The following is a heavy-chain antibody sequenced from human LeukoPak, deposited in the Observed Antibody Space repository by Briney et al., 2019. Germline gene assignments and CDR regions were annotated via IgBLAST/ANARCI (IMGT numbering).Heavy chain of an antibody. CDR2: ISYDGSNK. V-gene: IGHV3-30*03. CDR1: GFIFTSYG. J-gene: IGHJ3*02. Sequence: GGSLRLSCAASGFIFTSYGMHWVRQAPGKGLEWVTIISYDGSNKYYADSVKGRFTISRDNSQNTLYLQMNSLRPEDTAVYYCARDSTFDIWGQGTVVTVSS. D-gene: IGHD2-2*01. CDR3: ARDSTFDI.